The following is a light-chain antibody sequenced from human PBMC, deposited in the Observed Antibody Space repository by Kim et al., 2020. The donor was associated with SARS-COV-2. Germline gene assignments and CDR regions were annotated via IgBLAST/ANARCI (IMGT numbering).Light chain of an antibody. V-gene: IGKV1-16*02. CDR2: SAS. Sequence: VSVGDRVTTSRRASQGIGNILGWYQEKPGKAHKSPIYSASILQSGVPSKCRGSGSGTDFTLTISSLQPEDFATYYCQHYNGFPFTFGGGTKVDIK. J-gene: IGKJ4*01. CDR3: QHYNGFPFT. CDR1: QGIGNI.